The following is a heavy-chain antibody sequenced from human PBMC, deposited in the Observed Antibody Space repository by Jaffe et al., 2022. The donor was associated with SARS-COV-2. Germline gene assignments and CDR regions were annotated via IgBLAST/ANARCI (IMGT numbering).Heavy chain of an antibody. J-gene: IGHJ6*02. Sequence: QVQLVESGGGVVQPGRSLRLSCAASGFTFSSYGMHWVRQAPGKGLEWVAVISYDGSNKYYADSVKGRFTISRDNSKNTLYLQMNSLRAEDTAVYYCAKDRSNLPWYYYYGMDVWGQGTTVTVSS. V-gene: IGHV3-30*18. CDR1: GFTFSSYG. D-gene: IGHD4-4*01. CDR3: AKDRSNLPWYYYYGMDV. CDR2: ISYDGSNK.